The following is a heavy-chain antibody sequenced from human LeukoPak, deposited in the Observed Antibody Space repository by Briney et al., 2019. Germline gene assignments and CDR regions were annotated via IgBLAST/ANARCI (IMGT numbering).Heavy chain of an antibody. V-gene: IGHV3-7*01. Sequence: GGSLRLSCAASGFTFSSYWMSWVRQAPGEGLECVANIKEDGSEEYYVDSVKGRFSISRDNAKNSLYMQMNGLRAKDTAVYYCARDWLAGNPYHAFDLWGKGTMVAVSS. J-gene: IGHJ3*01. CDR1: GFTFSSYW. CDR3: ARDWLAGNPYHAFDL. D-gene: IGHD3-22*01. CDR2: IKEDGSEE.